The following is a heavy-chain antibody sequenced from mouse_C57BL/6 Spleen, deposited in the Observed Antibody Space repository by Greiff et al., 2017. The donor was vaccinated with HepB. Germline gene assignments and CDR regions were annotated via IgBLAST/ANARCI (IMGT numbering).Heavy chain of an antibody. CDR3: ARRSPDDYDVDYAMDY. CDR1: GFTFSDYG. V-gene: IGHV5-17*01. Sequence: EVKLVESGGGLVKPGGSLKLSCAASGFTFSDYGMHWVRQAPEKGLEWVAYISSGSSTIYYADTVKGRFTISRDNAKNTLFLQMTSLRSEDTAMYYCARRSPDDYDVDYAMDYWGQGTSVTVSS. CDR2: ISSGSSTI. J-gene: IGHJ4*01. D-gene: IGHD2-4*01.